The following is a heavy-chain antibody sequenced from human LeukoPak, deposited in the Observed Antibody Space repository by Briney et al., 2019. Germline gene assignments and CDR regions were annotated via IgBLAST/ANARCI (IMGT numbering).Heavy chain of an antibody. CDR2: INSDGSST. V-gene: IGHV3-74*03. CDR3: VRDNYGVDY. Sequence: GGSLRLSCAASGFTFSRYWMQWVRQAPGQGLVWVSHINSDGSSTTYADSVKGRFTTSRDNAKNALYLQMNSLRAEDTAVYYCVRDNYGVDYWGQGTLVTVSS. CDR1: GFTFSRYW. J-gene: IGHJ4*02. D-gene: IGHD3-10*01.